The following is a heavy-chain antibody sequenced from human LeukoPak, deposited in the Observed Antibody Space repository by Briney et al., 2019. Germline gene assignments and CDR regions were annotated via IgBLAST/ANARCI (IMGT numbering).Heavy chain of an antibody. CDR3: AREGVYYDILTGYPPFDY. J-gene: IGHJ4*02. Sequence: GGSLRLSCAASGFTFSSYSMNWVRQDPGKGLEWVSSISSSSSYIYYADSVKGRFTISRDNAKNSLYLQMNSLRAEDTAVYYCAREGVYYDILTGYPPFDYWGQGTLVTVSS. CDR2: ISSSSSYI. D-gene: IGHD3-9*01. CDR1: GFTFSSYS. V-gene: IGHV3-21*01.